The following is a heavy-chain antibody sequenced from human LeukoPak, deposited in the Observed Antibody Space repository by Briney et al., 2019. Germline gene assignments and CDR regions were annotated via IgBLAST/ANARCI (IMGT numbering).Heavy chain of an antibody. CDR3: AREGYYDSSGSSFPFFEY. Sequence: PGGSLRLSCASSGFTFSSYAIHWVRQAPGKGLEWVAVISFDGSNRYYADSVKGRFTISRDNSKNTLYLQMNSLRAEDTAVYFCAREGYYDSSGSSFPFFEYWGQGILVTVSS. D-gene: IGHD3-22*01. J-gene: IGHJ4*02. CDR1: GFTFSSYA. V-gene: IGHV3-30*04. CDR2: ISFDGSNR.